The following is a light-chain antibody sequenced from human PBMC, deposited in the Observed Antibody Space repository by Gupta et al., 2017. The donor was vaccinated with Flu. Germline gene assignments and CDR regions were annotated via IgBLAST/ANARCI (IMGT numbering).Light chain of an antibody. Sequence: VVLTQSPDTLSLSPGERATLSCRTSQSASANYFAWYQQKPGQAPRLLIYGGSSRATGVPDRFSGSLSETEFTLTISRLEPEDFAVYYCQQYDDSLVIFGQGTKLEIK. CDR2: GGS. J-gene: IGKJ2*01. V-gene: IGKV3-20*01. CDR3: QQYDDSLVI. CDR1: QSASANY.